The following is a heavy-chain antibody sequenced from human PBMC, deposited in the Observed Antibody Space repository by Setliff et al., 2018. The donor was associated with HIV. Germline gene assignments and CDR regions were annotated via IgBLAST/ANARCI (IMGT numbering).Heavy chain of an antibody. CDR2: VYYSGST. CDR1: GGSISSYY. Sequence: PSETLSLTCTVSGGSISSYYWSWIRQPPGKGLEWTGYVYYSGSTNYNPSLKSRVTMSVDTSKNQFSLKLSSVTAADTAVYYCASGLFYDYWGQGALVTVSS. V-gene: IGHV4-59*08. D-gene: IGHD2-21*01. CDR3: ASGLFYDY. J-gene: IGHJ4*02.